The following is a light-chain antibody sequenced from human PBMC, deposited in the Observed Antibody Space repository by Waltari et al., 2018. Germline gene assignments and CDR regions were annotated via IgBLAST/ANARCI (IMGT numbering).Light chain of an antibody. V-gene: IGKV3-20*01. Sequence: EIVLTQSPGPLSWSPGEMATPSCRASQSVTRTLAWYQQKPGQAPRLLIYGASNRATGIPDRFSGSGSGTDFSLTISRLEPEDFAVYYCQHYLRLPATFGQGTKVEIK. CDR3: QHYLRLPAT. J-gene: IGKJ1*01. CDR1: QSVTRT. CDR2: GAS.